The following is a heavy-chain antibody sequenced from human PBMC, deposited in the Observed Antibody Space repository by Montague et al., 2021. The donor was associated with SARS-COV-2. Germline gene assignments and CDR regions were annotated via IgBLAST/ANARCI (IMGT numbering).Heavy chain of an antibody. CDR3: VKVAGSHDTFDI. J-gene: IGHJ3*02. CDR2: IYHSGST. V-gene: IGHV4-38-2*02. D-gene: IGHD6-19*01. Sequence: SETLSLTCTVSGYSISTGYYWGWIRQPPGKGLEWIGTIYHSGSTYFNPSLKSRVTISVDTSKNQFSLNLSSVTAADTAVYYCVKVAGSHDTFDIWGRGTMCTDAS. CDR1: GYSISTGYY.